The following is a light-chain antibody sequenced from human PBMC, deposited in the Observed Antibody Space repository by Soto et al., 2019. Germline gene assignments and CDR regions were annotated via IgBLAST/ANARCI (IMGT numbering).Light chain of an antibody. CDR3: QQSFSPLTFGGGTPQLT. V-gene: IGKV1-39*01. CDR2: GAS. J-gene: IGKJ4*01. Sequence: DIEMTQSPSSLSASIGDRVTITCRASQNIRNYLNWYQQKSGKAPKLLIYGASSLRSGVPSRFGGTGSGTDFTLTINSLESEDFATYYCQQSFSPLTFGGGTPQLTFGGGTKVEIK. CDR1: QNIRNY.